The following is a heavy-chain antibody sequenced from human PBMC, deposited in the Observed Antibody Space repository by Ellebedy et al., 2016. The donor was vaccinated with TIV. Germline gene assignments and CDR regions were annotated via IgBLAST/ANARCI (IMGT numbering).Heavy chain of an antibody. CDR3: ARDRRADVKLRYGMDV. J-gene: IGHJ6*02. CDR1: GFTFSIYG. V-gene: IGHV3-33*01. D-gene: IGHD2-15*01. Sequence: PGGSLRLSCVASGFTFSIYGMYSVRQAPVKGLAWVAVLWYDGGNRYYVDSVKGRFTISRDNSRNTLYLQMDSLRAEDTDVYYCARDRRADVKLRYGMDVWGQGTTVTVSS. CDR2: LWYDGGNR.